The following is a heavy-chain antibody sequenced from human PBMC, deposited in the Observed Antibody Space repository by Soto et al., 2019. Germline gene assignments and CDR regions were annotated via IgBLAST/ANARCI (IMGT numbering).Heavy chain of an antibody. CDR2: INGGNGDT. CDR3: ARDRVGNDY. CDR1: GYTFTSYS. J-gene: IGHJ4*02. Sequence: QVQLVQSGAEVQKPGASVKLSCKASGYTFTSYSMHWVRQAPGQSLEWLGWINGGNGDTRYPQKFQGRVTVTRDTSASTVYMELSSLNSEGTAVYYCARDRVGNDYWGQGTQVTVSS. V-gene: IGHV1-3*01.